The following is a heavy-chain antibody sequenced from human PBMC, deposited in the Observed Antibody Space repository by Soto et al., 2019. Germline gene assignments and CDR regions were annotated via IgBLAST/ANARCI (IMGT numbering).Heavy chain of an antibody. CDR2: IDYSGDT. D-gene: IGHD2-8*02. CDR1: GGSISSKGFY. CDR3: ARHYCTGGLCYFDY. V-gene: IGHV4-39*01. Sequence: SETLSLTCSVSGGSISSKGFYCGWIRQAPGKGLEWLGSIDYSGDTYYNPSLKSRVTISVGTSKNEFSLKVNSVTAADTAVYYCARHYCTGGLCYFDYWGQGTLVTVSS. J-gene: IGHJ4*02.